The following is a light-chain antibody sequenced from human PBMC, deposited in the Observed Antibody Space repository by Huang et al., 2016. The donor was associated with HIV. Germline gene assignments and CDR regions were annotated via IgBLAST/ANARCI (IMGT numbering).Light chain of an antibody. CDR3: QQYYGTPRT. J-gene: IGKJ4*01. Sequence: DIVMTQSPDSLAVSLGERATINCKSSQSVLYSSNNKNYLAWYQQKTGQPPKLIIYWASTRESGFPDRFSGGGSGTDFTLTIRSLQAEDVAVYYCQQYYGTPRTFGGGTKVEIK. CDR1: QSVLYSSNNKNY. V-gene: IGKV4-1*01. CDR2: WAS.